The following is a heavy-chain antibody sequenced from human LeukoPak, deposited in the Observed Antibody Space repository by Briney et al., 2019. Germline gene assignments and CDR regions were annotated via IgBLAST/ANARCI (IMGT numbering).Heavy chain of an antibody. J-gene: IGHJ5*02. CDR2: FCVSGAT. CDR3: ARGRLVRGVIGGNWFDP. Sequence: GGSLRLSCAASGFGFSNYDMRWVRQAAGKGLEWVSGFCVSGATYYSDSVKCRFTISRDDSKNSLYLQMNNLRAGDTALYYCARGRLVRGVIGGNWFDPWGQGTLVTVSS. V-gene: IGHV3-13*04. CDR1: GFGFSNYD. D-gene: IGHD3-10*01.